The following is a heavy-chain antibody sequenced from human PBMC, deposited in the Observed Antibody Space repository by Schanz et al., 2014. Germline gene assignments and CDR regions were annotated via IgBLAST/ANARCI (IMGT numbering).Heavy chain of an antibody. CDR3: ARDKGGYYPFDY. D-gene: IGHD3-3*01. CDR2: IKQDESER. CDR1: GFNFSSHW. J-gene: IGHJ4*02. V-gene: IGHV3-7*01. Sequence: EQVLESGGGFVQPGGSLRLSCATSGFNFSSHWMTWVRQAPGRGLEWVANIKQDESERSYVDSVKGRFTISRDNAKNSLYLQMNSLRAEDTAVYYCARDKGGYYPFDYWGQGTLVTVSS.